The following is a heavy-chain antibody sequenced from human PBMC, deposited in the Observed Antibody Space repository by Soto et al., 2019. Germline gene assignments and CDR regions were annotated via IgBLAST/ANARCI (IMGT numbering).Heavy chain of an antibody. V-gene: IGHV1-46*01. Sequence: ASVKVSCKAFGYTFTSYYMHWVRKAPGQGLEWMGIINPSGGSTSYAQKFQGRVTMTRDTSTSTVYMELSSLRSEDTAVYYCASDRDGYNSAYYYGMDVWGQGTTVTVSS. CDR3: ASDRDGYNSAYYYGMDV. CDR1: GYTFTSYY. J-gene: IGHJ6*02. D-gene: IGHD5-12*01. CDR2: INPSGGST.